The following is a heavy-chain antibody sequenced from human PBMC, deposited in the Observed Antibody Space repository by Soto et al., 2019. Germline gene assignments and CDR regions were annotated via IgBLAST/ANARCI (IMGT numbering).Heavy chain of an antibody. D-gene: IGHD6-19*01. Sequence: GGSLRLSCAASGFTFSSYAMHWVRQAPGKGLEWVAVISYDGSNKYYADSVKGRFTISRDNSKNTLYLQMNSLRAEDTAVYYCAREGVAGEFDYRRQGTLVTVSS. V-gene: IGHV3-30-3*01. J-gene: IGHJ4*02. CDR2: ISYDGSNK. CDR1: GFTFSSYA. CDR3: AREGVAGEFDY.